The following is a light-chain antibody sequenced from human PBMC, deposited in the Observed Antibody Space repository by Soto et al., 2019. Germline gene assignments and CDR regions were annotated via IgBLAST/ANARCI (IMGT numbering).Light chain of an antibody. J-gene: IGKJ5*01. CDR3: QQRTNWPDT. CDR1: QSIGSS. CDR2: GSY. Sequence: IVLAHSPGTLSLSPGEIAALSGGASQSIGSSLAWYQQKPGQAPRLLMYGSYHRATGIPARFSGSGSGTDFTLTISSLEPEDFAVYYCQQRTNWPDTFGQGTRLEIK. V-gene: IGKV3-11*01.